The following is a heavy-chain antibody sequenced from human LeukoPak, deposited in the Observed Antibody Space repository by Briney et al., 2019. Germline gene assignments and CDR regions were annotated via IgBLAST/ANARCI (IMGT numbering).Heavy chain of an antibody. D-gene: IGHD6-13*01. CDR1: GFTFDDYG. V-gene: IGHV3-21*01. Sequence: GGSLRLSCAASGFTFDDYGMSWVRQGPGKGLEWVSSISSSSSYIYYADSVKGRFTISRDNAKNSLYLQMNSLRAEDTAVYYCARDTGSSWPDAFDIWGQGTMVTVSS. CDR3: ARDTGSSWPDAFDI. J-gene: IGHJ3*02. CDR2: ISSSSSYI.